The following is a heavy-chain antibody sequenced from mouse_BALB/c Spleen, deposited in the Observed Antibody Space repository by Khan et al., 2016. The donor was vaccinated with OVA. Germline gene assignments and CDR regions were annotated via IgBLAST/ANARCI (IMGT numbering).Heavy chain of an antibody. CDR1: GYTFTDYG. D-gene: IGHD2-1*01. Sequence: QIQLVQSGPELKKPGETVKISCKASGYTFTDYGMNWVKQAPGKDLKWMGWINTYTGEPTYADDFKGRFAFSLETSASTASLQINNLQNEDSATYFCARSNGNYWFAYWGQGTLVTVSA. J-gene: IGHJ3*01. V-gene: IGHV9-3-1*01. CDR3: ARSNGNYWFAY. CDR2: INTYTGEP.